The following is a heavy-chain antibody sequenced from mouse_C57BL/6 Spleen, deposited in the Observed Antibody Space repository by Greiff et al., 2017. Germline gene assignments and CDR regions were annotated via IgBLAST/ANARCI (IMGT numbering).Heavy chain of an antibody. Sequence: VKLLESGPGLVAPSQSLSITCTVSGFSLTSYGVSWVRQPPGKGLEWLGVIWGDGSTNYHSALISRLSISKDNSESQVFLKLNSLQTDDTAAYYCAKNDGNDEGVAMDYWGQGTSVTVSS. J-gene: IGHJ4*01. D-gene: IGHD2-2*01. CDR3: AKNDGNDEGVAMDY. CDR2: IWGDGST. V-gene: IGHV2-3*01. CDR1: GFSLTSYG.